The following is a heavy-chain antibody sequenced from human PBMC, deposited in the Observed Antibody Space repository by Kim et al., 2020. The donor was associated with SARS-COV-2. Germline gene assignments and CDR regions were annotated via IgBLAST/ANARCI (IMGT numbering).Heavy chain of an antibody. Sequence: GGSLRHSCEVSGFTVSYNYMSWVRQAPGKGLEWVSAIYRGGDTFYADSVKGRFTISRDNSKNTLYLQMNSLRVEDTGVYYCAKEKGVIWDNYYYYYGMDVWGQGTTVTVSS. D-gene: IGHD2-21*01. CDR3: AKEKGVIWDNYYYYYGMDV. CDR1: GFTVSYNY. V-gene: IGHV3-66*01. CDR2: IYRGGDT. J-gene: IGHJ6*02.